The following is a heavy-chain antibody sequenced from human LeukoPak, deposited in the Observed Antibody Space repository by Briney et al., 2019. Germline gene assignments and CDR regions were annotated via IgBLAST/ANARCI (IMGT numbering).Heavy chain of an antibody. CDR2: IRSKAYGGTT. CDR3: TRDSPSYCSSTSCYRPDAFDI. V-gene: IGHV3-49*03. D-gene: IGHD2-2*01. J-gene: IGHJ3*02. Sequence: GGSLRLSYTASGFTFGDYAMSWFRQAPGKGLEWVGFIRSKAYGGTTEYAASVKGRFTISRDDSKSIAYLQMNSLKTEDTAVYYCTRDSPSYCSSTSCYRPDAFDIWGQGTMVTVSS. CDR1: GFTFGDYA.